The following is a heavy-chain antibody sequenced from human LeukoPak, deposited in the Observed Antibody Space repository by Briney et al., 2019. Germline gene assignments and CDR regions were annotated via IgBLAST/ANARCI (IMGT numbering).Heavy chain of an antibody. CDR1: GGSFSGYY. Sequence: SETLSLTCAVYGGSFSGYYWSWLRQPPGKGLEWIGEINHSGNTNSNPSLKSRVTMSVDMSKNQFSLKLSSLTAADTAMYYCARREPHGDYGGKIRYYYYMDVWGKGTTITISS. D-gene: IGHD4-23*01. CDR3: ARREPHGDYGGKIRYYYYMDV. CDR2: INHSGNT. J-gene: IGHJ6*03. V-gene: IGHV4-34*01.